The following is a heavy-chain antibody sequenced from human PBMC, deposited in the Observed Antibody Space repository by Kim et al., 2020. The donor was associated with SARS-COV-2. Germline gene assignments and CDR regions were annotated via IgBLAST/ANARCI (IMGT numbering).Heavy chain of an antibody. V-gene: IGHV4-39*01. CDR2: IHSSGTT. CDR3: VRHQRDTPFDP. J-gene: IGHJ5*02. CDR1: GGSVNTRDDH. Sequence: SETLSLTCTVSGGSVNTRDDHWGWLRQPPGKGLEWIGSIHSSGTTYYVPSLKSRVTITVDTSMNQFSLSLDSVTAADTAFYYCVRHQRDTPFDPRGQGILVTVSS. D-gene: IGHD2-15*01.